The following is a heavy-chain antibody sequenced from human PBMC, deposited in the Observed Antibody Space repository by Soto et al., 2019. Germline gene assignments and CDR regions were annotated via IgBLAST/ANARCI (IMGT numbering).Heavy chain of an antibody. CDR3: AKDLIPGKMLCSGGSCYGRYYYGMDV. CDR2: ISYDGSNK. D-gene: IGHD2-15*01. CDR1: GFTFSSYG. Sequence: GGSLRLSCAASGFTFSSYGMHWVRQAPGKGLEWVAVISYDGSNKYYADSVKGRFTISRDNSKNTLYLQMNSLRAEDTAVYYCAKDLIPGKMLCSGGSCYGRYYYGMDVWGQGTTVTVSS. J-gene: IGHJ6*02. V-gene: IGHV3-30*18.